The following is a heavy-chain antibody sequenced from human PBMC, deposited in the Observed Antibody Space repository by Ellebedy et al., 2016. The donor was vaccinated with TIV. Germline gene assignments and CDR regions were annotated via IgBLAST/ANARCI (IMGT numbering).Heavy chain of an antibody. D-gene: IGHD3-10*01. CDR2: FGLSSDRT. V-gene: IGHV3-23*01. J-gene: IGHJ4*02. CDR1: GFTFSSYA. CDR3: ASDWRMDRGIIKSVSDF. Sequence: GESLKISCAASGFTFSSYAMSWVRQAPGKGLEWVAGFGLSSDRTYYVDSVKGRFTISRDNSKNTLHLQMNSLRVEDTAVYYCASDWRMDRGIIKSVSDFWGQGILVTVSS.